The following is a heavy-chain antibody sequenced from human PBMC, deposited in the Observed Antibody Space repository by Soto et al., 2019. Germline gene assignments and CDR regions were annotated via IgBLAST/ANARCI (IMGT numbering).Heavy chain of an antibody. D-gene: IGHD1-26*01. Sequence: GGSLRPSCATSGFPCNNYAMGWVRQAPGRGLDWVSLSRGSPDSTSYADSVKGRFTVSRDNSKNTLHLQMNSLRAEDTAVYYCARYSGSYNFDYWGQGTLVTVSS. CDR1: GFPCNNYA. V-gene: IGHV3-23*01. CDR2: SRGSPDST. J-gene: IGHJ4*02. CDR3: ARYSGSYNFDY.